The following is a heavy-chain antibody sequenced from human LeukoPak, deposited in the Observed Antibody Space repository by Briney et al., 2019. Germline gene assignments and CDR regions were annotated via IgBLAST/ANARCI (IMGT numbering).Heavy chain of an antibody. Sequence: EGSLRLSCAASGFTFSDYHMTWIRRAPGKGLEWVSYISTTCGFTNYADSVRGRFTISRDNAKNSLFLQMNTLRLDDTAVDYCGKGSPPGGWGQGTLVTVSS. CDR3: GKGSPPGG. CDR2: ISTTCGFT. V-gene: IGHV3-11*03. CDR1: GFTFSDYH. J-gene: IGHJ4*02.